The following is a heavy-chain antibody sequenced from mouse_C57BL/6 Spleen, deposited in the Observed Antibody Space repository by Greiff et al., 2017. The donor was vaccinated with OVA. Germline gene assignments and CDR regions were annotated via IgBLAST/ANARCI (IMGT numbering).Heavy chain of an antibody. CDR2: ISGGGGNT. D-gene: IGHD1-3*01. Sequence: EVQLVESGGGLVKPGGSLKLSCAASGFTFSSYTMSWVRQTPEKRLEWVATISGGGGNTYYPDSVKGRFTISRDNAKNTLYLQMSSLRSEDTALYYSASQNWYNFEYWGEGTTLTVSS. CDR1: GFTFSSYT. V-gene: IGHV5-9*01. CDR3: ASQNWYNFEY. J-gene: IGHJ2*01.